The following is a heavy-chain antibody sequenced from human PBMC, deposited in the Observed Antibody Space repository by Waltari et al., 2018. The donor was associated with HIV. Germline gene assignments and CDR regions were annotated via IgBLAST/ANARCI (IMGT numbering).Heavy chain of an antibody. Sequence: EVQLLESGGGLVQPGGSLRLSCVASGFTFSSYAMSWVRQAPGKGVECVSAISGSGGSTYYADSVKGRFTISRDKSKNTLYLQMNSLRAEDTAVYYCAKDPMDIVATINYYGMDVWGQGTTVTVSS. J-gene: IGHJ6*02. CDR3: AKDPMDIVATINYYGMDV. V-gene: IGHV3-23*01. CDR1: GFTFSSYA. D-gene: IGHD5-12*01. CDR2: ISGSGGST.